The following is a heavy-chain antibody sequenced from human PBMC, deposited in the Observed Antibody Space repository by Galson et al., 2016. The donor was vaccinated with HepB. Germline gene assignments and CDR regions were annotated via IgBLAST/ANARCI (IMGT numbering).Heavy chain of an antibody. D-gene: IGHD6-19*01. V-gene: IGHV3-23*01. CDR2: ISGSGLKT. J-gene: IGHJ4*02. Sequence: GKGLEWVSAISGSGLKTDSADSVKGRFTIFRDNSKNTVSLQMSNLRVGDTAVYYCAKFQMAVTGNVGYFDYWGQGALVTVSS. CDR3: AKFQMAVTGNVGYFDY.